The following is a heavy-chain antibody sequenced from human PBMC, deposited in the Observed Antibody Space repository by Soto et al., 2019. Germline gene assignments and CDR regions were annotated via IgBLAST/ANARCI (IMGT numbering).Heavy chain of an antibody. CDR3: ARDLEDGYNLGWFDP. Sequence: SGGSISSYYWSWIRQPPGKGLEWIGYIYYSGNSNYNPSLKSRVTISVDTSKNQFSLKLSSVTAADTAMYYCARDLEDGYNLGWFDPWGQGTLVTVSS. D-gene: IGHD5-12*01. J-gene: IGHJ5*02. V-gene: IGHV4-59*01. CDR1: GGSISSYY. CDR2: IYYSGNS.